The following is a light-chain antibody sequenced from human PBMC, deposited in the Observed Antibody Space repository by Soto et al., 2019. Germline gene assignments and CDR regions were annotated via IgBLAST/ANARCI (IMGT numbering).Light chain of an antibody. Sequence: DIQMTQSPPSLSASVGDRVPITCRASQGIGNSLAWYQQKPGTVPKLLIYSASTLQSGVPPRFSASQSWTDFTRTIISVKPEDVAGYYCQKDNTIPPTLGQVTRLEIK. V-gene: IGKV1-27*01. CDR1: QGIGNS. CDR3: QKDNTIPPT. CDR2: SAS. J-gene: IGKJ5*01.